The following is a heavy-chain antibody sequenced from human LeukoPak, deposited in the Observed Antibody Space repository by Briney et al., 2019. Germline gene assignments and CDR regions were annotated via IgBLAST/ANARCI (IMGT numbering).Heavy chain of an antibody. CDR2: ISPSGSTK. D-gene: IGHD6-19*01. V-gene: IGHV3-48*03. J-gene: IGHJ4*02. Sequence: PGGSLRLSCAASGFTSSSYEMNWVRPAPRKGLEWVSNISPSGSTKYYADSVKGRFTNPRDNAKNSLYLQMNNLRAGDTGVYYCTKLAVASADSWGQGTLVTVSS. CDR3: TKLAVASADS. CDR1: GFTSSSYE.